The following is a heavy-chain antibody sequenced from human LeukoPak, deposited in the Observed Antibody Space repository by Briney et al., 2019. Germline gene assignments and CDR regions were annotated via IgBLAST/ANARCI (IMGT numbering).Heavy chain of an antibody. CDR3: ARETTEYYFDY. Sequence: GGSLRLSCAASGFAFSDFWMSWVRQAPGKGLEWVANIRHDGNAKNYVPSVRGRFTISRDNAKNSLYLQMNSLRAEDTAVYYCARETTEYYFDYWGQGTLVTVSS. D-gene: IGHD4-17*01. J-gene: IGHJ4*02. V-gene: IGHV3-7*01. CDR2: IRHDGNAK. CDR1: GFAFSDFW.